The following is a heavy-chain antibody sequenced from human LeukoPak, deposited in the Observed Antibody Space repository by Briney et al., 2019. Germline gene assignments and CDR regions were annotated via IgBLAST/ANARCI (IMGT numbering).Heavy chain of an antibody. CDR2: IYSGATT. CDR3: ARVGDHFHWNLDL. D-gene: IGHD3-3*02. J-gene: IGHJ2*01. Sequence: PGGSLRLSCTASGFTFSDCDMNWFRQAPGKGLEWVSIIYSGATTYYADSVKGRFTVSRDTSKNTVSLQMNSLRAEDTAVYFCARVGDHFHWNLDLWGRGTLVTVSS. CDR1: GFTFSDCD. V-gene: IGHV3-53*01.